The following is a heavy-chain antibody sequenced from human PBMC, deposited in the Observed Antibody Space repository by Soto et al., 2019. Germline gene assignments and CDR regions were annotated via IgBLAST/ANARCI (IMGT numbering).Heavy chain of an antibody. CDR3: ARVGTGSSTPLDI. J-gene: IGHJ3*02. CDR2: ITSASDYI. Sequence: GGSLRLSCATSGFTFTNYAMTWVRQGPGKGLEWVSSITSASDYIFYADSVKGRFTISRDNAKNSLYLQMNSLRAEDTAVYYCARVGTGSSTPLDIWGQGTMVTVSS. CDR1: GFTFTNYA. D-gene: IGHD3-9*01. V-gene: IGHV3-21*01.